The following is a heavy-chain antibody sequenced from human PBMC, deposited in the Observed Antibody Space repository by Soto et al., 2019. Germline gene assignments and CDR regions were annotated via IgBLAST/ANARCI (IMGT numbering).Heavy chain of an antibody. Sequence: ASVKVSCKASGYTFTGYYMHWVRQAPGQGLEWMGWINPNSGGTNYAQKFQGWVTMTRDTSISTAYMELSRLRSDDTAVYYCARDWDSSGYYYFDYWGQGTLVTVSS. CDR1: GYTFTGYY. V-gene: IGHV1-2*04. CDR2: INPNSGGT. D-gene: IGHD3-22*01. CDR3: ARDWDSSGYYYFDY. J-gene: IGHJ4*02.